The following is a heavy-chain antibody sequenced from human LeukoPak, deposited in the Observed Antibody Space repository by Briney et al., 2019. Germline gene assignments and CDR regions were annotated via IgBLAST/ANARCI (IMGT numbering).Heavy chain of an antibody. CDR1: GYTFTNYG. J-gene: IGHJ4*02. V-gene: IGHV1-18*01. CDR3: ARGNGYYDSSGYYCDY. D-gene: IGHD3-22*01. Sequence: GASVKVSCKASGYTFTNYGISWVRQAPGQGLEWMGWISAYNGNTNYAQKLQGRVTMTTDTSTSTAYMELRSLRSDDTAVYYCARGNGYYDSSGYYCDYWGQGTLVTVSS. CDR2: ISAYNGNT.